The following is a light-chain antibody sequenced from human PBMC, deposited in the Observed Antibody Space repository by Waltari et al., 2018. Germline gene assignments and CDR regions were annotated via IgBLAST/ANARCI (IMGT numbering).Light chain of an antibody. Sequence: EIVLTQSPGTLSLAPGERATLSCRASQSVSRTLAWYQQKPGQAPSLLIYAASTRATGIPDRFSGSGSGTDFILTISRLEPEDFAVYYCQHYVRLPATFGQGTKVEIK. CDR3: QHYVRLPAT. V-gene: IGKV3-20*01. J-gene: IGKJ1*01. CDR2: AAS. CDR1: QSVSRT.